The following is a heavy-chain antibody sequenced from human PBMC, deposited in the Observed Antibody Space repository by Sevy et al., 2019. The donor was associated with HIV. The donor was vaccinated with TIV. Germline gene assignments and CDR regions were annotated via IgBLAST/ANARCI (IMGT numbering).Heavy chain of an antibody. Sequence: GGSLRLSCAASGFTFSGYWMTWVRQAPGKGLEWVANIKEDGSAEYYVDSVKGRFTISRDNAKNSLFLQLNSLRFEDTAMYYCARDSPGYGAYDYLGQGTLVTVSS. CDR1: GFTFSGYW. J-gene: IGHJ4*02. CDR3: ARDSPGYGAYDY. D-gene: IGHD5-18*01. CDR2: IKEDGSAE. V-gene: IGHV3-7*01.